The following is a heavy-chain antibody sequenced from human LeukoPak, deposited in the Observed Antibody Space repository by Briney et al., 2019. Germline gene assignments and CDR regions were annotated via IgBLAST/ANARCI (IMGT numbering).Heavy chain of an antibody. Sequence: SETLSLTCTVSGGSISSYYWSWIRQPAGKGLEWIGRIYTSGSTNYNPSLKSRATISVDTSKNQFSLKLNFVTAADTAVYHCAKLRGYSYGYIDYWGQGTLVTVAS. CDR3: AKLRGYSYGYIDY. V-gene: IGHV4-4*07. CDR2: IYTSGST. D-gene: IGHD5-18*01. CDR1: GGSISSYY. J-gene: IGHJ4*02.